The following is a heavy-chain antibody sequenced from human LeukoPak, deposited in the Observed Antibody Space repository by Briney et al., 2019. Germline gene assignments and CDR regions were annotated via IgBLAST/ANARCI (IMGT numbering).Heavy chain of an antibody. Sequence: PGGSLRLSCAASGFTVSSNYMSWVRQAPGKGLEWVSVIYSGGSTYYADSVKGRFTISRDNSKNTLYLQMNSLRAEDTAVYYCARDSDYVDTWFQHWGQGTLVTVSS. D-gene: IGHD4-17*01. CDR3: ARDSDYVDTWFQH. J-gene: IGHJ1*01. V-gene: IGHV3-53*01. CDR1: GFTVSSNY. CDR2: IYSGGST.